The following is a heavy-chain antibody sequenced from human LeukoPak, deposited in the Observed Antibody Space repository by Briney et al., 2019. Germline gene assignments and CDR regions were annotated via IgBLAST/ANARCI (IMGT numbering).Heavy chain of an antibody. CDR1: GGSISNYY. CDR2: IYTSGST. CDR3: ARSGGNFNFDY. J-gene: IGHJ4*02. V-gene: IGHV4-4*07. D-gene: IGHD4-23*01. Sequence: SETLSLTCTVSGGSISNYYWSWIRQPAGEGLEWIGRIYTSGSTSYNPSLKSRVTMSVDTSKNQFSLKLSSVTAADTAVYYCARSGGNFNFDYWGQGTLVTVSS.